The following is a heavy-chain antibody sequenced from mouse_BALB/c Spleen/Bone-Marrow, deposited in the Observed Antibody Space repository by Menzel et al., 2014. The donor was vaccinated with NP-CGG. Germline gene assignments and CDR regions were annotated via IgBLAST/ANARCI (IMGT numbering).Heavy chain of an antibody. CDR3: TRYVGYAMDY. CDR1: GYTFTSYW. D-gene: IGHD3-3*01. CDR2: IYPGSGRT. V-gene: IGHV1S22*01. Sequence: GSELVRPGASVKLSCKASGYTFTSYWMHWVKQRPGQGLEWIGNIYPGSGRTNYDEKFKSKATLTVDTSSSTAYMQLSSLTSEDSAVYYCTRYVGYAMDYWGQGTSVTVSS. J-gene: IGHJ4*01.